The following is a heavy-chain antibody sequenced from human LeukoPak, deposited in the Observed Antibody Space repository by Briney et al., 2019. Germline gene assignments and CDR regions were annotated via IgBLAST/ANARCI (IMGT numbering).Heavy chain of an antibody. J-gene: IGHJ4*02. D-gene: IGHD6-13*01. CDR1: GFTFSNIA. Sequence: GGSLRLSCAASGFTFSNIAMTWVRQAPGKGLEWVSSISGSAGSAYYADSVKGRFSISRDNSKNTLYLQMNSLRAEDTAVYYCAKVLHSSSWYDFDYWGQGTLVTVSS. CDR2: ISGSAGSA. CDR3: AKVLHSSSWYDFDY. V-gene: IGHV3-23*01.